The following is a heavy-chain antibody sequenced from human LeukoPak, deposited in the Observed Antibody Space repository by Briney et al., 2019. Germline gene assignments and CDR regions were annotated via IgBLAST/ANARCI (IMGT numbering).Heavy chain of an antibody. J-gene: IGHJ4*02. CDR3: ATGPTTVADY. Sequence: GGSLRLSCAASGFTFSDYYMSWIRQAPGKGLEWVSYISSSGGTIYYGDSVKGRFTISRDNAKNSLDLQMNSLRVEDTAVYYCATGPTTVADYWGQGTLVTVSS. D-gene: IGHD4-23*01. CDR1: GFTFSDYY. V-gene: IGHV3-11*04. CDR2: ISSSGGTI.